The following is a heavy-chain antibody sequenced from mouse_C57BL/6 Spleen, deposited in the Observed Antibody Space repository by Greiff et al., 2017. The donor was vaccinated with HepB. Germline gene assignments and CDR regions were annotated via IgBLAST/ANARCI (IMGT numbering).Heavy chain of an antibody. CDR1: GFNIKNNY. J-gene: IGHJ2*01. V-gene: IGHV14-3*01. CDR3: ARWED. Sequence: EVQLQQSGAELVRPGASVKLSCTASGFNIKNNYMHWVKQRPEQGLEWIGRIDPANVNPKYAPKFQGKATITADTSSNTAYLQLSSLTSEDTAIYYCARWEDWCQGTTLTVSS. D-gene: IGHD4-1*01. CDR2: IDPANVNP.